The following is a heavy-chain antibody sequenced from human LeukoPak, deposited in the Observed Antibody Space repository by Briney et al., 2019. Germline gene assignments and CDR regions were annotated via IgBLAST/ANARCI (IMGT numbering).Heavy chain of an antibody. V-gene: IGHV3-20*04. J-gene: IGHJ1*01. CDR2: INWNGGRA. Sequence: GGSLRLSCAASGFTFSSNSMHWVRQAPGKGLEWVSGINWNGGRAGHADSVKGRFTISRDNAKNSLFLQMNSLRAEDTALYYCARDRGGTYMYFQHWGQGTLVTVSS. D-gene: IGHD1-26*01. CDR1: GFTFSSNS. CDR3: ARDRGGTYMYFQH.